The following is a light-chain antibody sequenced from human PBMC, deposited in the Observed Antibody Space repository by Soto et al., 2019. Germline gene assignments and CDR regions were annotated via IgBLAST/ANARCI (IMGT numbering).Light chain of an antibody. CDR1: QTIRRW. J-gene: IGKJ1*01. CDR3: QNYNSDPWT. CDR2: DAS. V-gene: IGKV1-5*01. Sequence: STLSASVGDRVTITCRASQTIRRWLAWYQQRPGKAPKVLIYDASTLESGVPARFSGSGSETEFTLTISSLQPEDSATYYCQNYNSDPWTFGQGTKVDIK.